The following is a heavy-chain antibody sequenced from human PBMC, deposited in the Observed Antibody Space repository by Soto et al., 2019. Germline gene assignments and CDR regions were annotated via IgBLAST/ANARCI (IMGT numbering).Heavy chain of an antibody. Sequence: QITLKEAGPTLVKPTETLTLTCTFSGFSFTTTRMGVGWTRQPPGKALEWLAIIYWDGESRYNPLLRWRLTLTEDTSKKQMVLTMNNMDPKDTATYYCARRDTTGTTTYFDSWGQGIPVTVAS. CDR1: GFSFTTTRMG. V-gene: IGHV2-5*02. J-gene: IGHJ4*02. CDR2: IYWDGES. D-gene: IGHD1-1*01. CDR3: ARRDTTGTTTYFDS.